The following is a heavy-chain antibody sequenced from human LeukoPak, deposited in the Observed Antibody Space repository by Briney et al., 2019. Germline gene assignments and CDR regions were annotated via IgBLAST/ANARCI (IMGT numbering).Heavy chain of an antibody. CDR2: INHSGST. CDR1: GGSISSSNW. J-gene: IGHJ3*02. CDR3: ARCTQDIVVVVAATRWAFDI. D-gene: IGHD2-15*01. V-gene: IGHV4-4*02. Sequence: SETLSLTCAVSGGSISSSNWWSWVRQPPGKGLEWIGEINHSGSTNYNPSLKSRVTISVDTSKNQFSLKLSSVTAADTAVYYCARCTQDIVVVVAATRWAFDIWGQGTMVTVSS.